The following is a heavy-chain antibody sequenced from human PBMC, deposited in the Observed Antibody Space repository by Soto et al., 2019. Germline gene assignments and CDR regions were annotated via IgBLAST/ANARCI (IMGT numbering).Heavy chain of an antibody. CDR3: ARDRIYDSSGPDDY. Sequence: GXSVKVSWEATSYTFTSYGISLERQAPGQGLEWMGWISAYNGNTNYAQKLQGRVTMTTDTSTSTAYMELRSLRSDDTDVYYCARDRIYDSSGPDDYWGQGTLVTV. V-gene: IGHV1-18*04. D-gene: IGHD3-22*01. CDR2: ISAYNGNT. J-gene: IGHJ4*02. CDR1: SYTFTSYG.